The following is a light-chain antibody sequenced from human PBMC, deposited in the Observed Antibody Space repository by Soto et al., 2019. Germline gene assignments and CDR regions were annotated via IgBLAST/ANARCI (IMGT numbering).Light chain of an antibody. V-gene: IGLV1-44*01. CDR2: SNN. CDR3: AAWDDSLNGYV. Sequence: QSVLTQPPSASETPGHRVTISCSGSSCNIGSNTVNWYQQLPGTAPKLLIYSNNQRPSGVPDRFSGSKSGTSASLAISGLQFEDEADYYCAAWDDSLNGYVFGTGTKLTVL. CDR1: SCNIGSNT. J-gene: IGLJ1*01.